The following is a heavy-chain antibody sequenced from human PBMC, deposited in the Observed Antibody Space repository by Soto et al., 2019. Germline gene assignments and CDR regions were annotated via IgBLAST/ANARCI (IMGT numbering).Heavy chain of an antibody. Sequence: GGSLRLSCAASGFTFSSYAVSWVRQAPGKGLEWVSGIRGSGGSLDYADSVKGRFTISRDNSKNTLYLQMNSLRVEDTAVYYCARGLRWLPSYYALDVWGQGTTVTVSS. D-gene: IGHD6-19*01. CDR2: IRGSGGSL. CDR3: ARGLRWLPSYYALDV. CDR1: GFTFSSYA. J-gene: IGHJ6*02. V-gene: IGHV3-23*01.